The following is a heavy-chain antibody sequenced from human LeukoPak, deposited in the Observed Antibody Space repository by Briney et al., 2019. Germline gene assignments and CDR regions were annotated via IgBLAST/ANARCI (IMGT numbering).Heavy chain of an antibody. CDR1: GYTFTNYA. D-gene: IGHD1-1*01. J-gene: IGHJ5*02. V-gene: IGHV1-3*01. Sequence: ASVKVSCKASGYTFTNYAIHWVRQVPGQSLEWMGWINAGNGNTKYSQNFQGRVTITRDTSASTAYMELSSLTSEDTAVYYCARDSRTISNWFDTWGQGTPVTVSS. CDR3: ARDSRTISNWFDT. CDR2: INAGNGNT.